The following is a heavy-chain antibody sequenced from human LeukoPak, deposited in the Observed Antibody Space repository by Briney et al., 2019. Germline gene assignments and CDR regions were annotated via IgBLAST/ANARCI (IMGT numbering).Heavy chain of an antibody. V-gene: IGHV3-30*02. CDR3: ATPKPTNSYLFDY. Sequence: PGGSLRLSCAASGFTFSSYGMHWVRQPQGKGLEWVAFIRYDGSNKYYADSVKGRFTISRDNSKNTLYLQMNSLRAEDTAVYYCATPKPTNSYLFDYWGQGTLVTVSS. CDR1: GFTFSSYG. D-gene: IGHD5-18*01. CDR2: IRYDGSNK. J-gene: IGHJ4*02.